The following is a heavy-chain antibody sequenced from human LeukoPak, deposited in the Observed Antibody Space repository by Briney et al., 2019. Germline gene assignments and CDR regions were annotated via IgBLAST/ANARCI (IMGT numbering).Heavy chain of an antibody. CDR1: GFTFSSYG. V-gene: IGHV4-34*01. CDR2: INHSGST. D-gene: IGHD6-13*01. CDR3: ARARHSSSYRRSQNNWFDP. J-gene: IGHJ5*02. Sequence: PGGSLRLSCAASGFTFSSYGMSWVRQAPGKGLEWIGEINHSGSTNYNPSLKSRVTISVDTSKNQFSLKLSSVTAADTAVYYCARARHSSSYRRSQNNWFDPWGQGTLVTVSS.